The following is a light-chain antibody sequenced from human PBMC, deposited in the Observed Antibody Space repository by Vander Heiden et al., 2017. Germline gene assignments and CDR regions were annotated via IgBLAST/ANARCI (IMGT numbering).Light chain of an antibody. V-gene: IGKV1-5*01. J-gene: IGKJ1*01. Sequence: DIQMTQSPSTLYASVGDRLTITCRASQSISKWLVWYQQKLGKAPKLLIYSASSLESGVPSRFSGSGSGTDFTLTIGSLQPDDFATYSCQQYYGNSRTFGQGTKVEIK. CDR3: QQYYGNSRT. CDR2: SAS. CDR1: QSISKW.